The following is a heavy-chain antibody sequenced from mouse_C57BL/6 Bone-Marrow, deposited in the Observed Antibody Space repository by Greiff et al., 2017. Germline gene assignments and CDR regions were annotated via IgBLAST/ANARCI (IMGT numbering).Heavy chain of an antibody. CDR1: GYTFTSYG. CDR2: IYPRSGNT. CDR3: ARKGNVKGSTTVFITTVVAGYFDV. D-gene: IGHD1-1*01. V-gene: IGHV1-81*01. Sequence: VKLQESGAELARPGASVKLSCKASGYTFTSYGISWVKQRTGQGLEWIGEIYPRSGNTYYNEKFKGKATLTADKSSSTAYMELRSLTSEDSAVYFCARKGNVKGSTTVFITTVVAGYFDVWGTGTTVTVSS. J-gene: IGHJ1*03.